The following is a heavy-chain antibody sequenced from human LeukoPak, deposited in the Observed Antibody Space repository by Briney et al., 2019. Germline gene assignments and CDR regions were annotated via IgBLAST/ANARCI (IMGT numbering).Heavy chain of an antibody. CDR2: IYSPGT. V-gene: IGHV4-61*02. J-gene: IGHJ3*02. D-gene: IGHD3-22*01. Sequence: SQTLSLTCTVSAGSINSGDYYWSWIRQPAGKGLEWIGRIYSPGTNYNYNPSLKSRVTISIDTSKSQFSLRLTSVTAADTAVYHCARGIGTSYDSSRDAFDIWGQGTVVTVSS. CDR1: AGSINSGDYY. CDR3: ARGIGTSYDSSRDAFDI.